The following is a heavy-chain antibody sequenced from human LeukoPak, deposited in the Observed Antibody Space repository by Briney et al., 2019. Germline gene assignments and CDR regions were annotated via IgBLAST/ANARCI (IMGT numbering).Heavy chain of an antibody. CDR2: VSKDTVTK. D-gene: IGHD1-26*01. CDR3: AGDRWRGAPDYFDC. V-gene: IGHV3-30*03. J-gene: IGHJ4*02. Sequence: PGGSLRLSCAASGFTFSSYGMHWVRQAPGKGLEWVAVVSKDTVTKFYRDSVKGRFTVSTDSSKNTVYLQMTGLRSEDTVVYYCAGDRWRGAPDYFDCWGQGTLVTVSS. CDR1: GFTFSSYG.